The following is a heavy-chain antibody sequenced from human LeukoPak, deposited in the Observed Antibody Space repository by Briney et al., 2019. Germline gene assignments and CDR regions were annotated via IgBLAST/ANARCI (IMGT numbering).Heavy chain of an antibody. J-gene: IGHJ5*01. CDR1: GDSVSSKNGV. CDR2: TYYRSKWYD. CDR3: ARDLGTSGWYTFDF. D-gene: IGHD6-19*01. Sequence: SQTLSLTGAISGDSVSSKNGVWNRIRQSPSRGLEWLGRTYYRSKWYDEYADSVKGRVTISPDTSKNQFSLHVYSVTPEDTAVYYCARDLGTSGWYTFDFWGQGTLVTVSS. V-gene: IGHV6-1*01.